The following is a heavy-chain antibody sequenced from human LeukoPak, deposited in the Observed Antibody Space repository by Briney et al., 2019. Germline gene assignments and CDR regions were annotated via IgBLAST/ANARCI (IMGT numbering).Heavy chain of an antibody. D-gene: IGHD2-2*02. V-gene: IGHV4-34*01. CDR3: ARRGRGYCSSTSCYRAGAFDI. J-gene: IGHJ3*02. CDR1: GGSFSGYY. Sequence: SETLSLTCAVYGGSFSGYYWSWIRQPPAKGLEWIGEINHCGSTNYNPSLKSRVTISVDTSKNQFSLKLSSVTAADTAVYYCARRGRGYCSSTSCYRAGAFDIWGQGTMVTVSS. CDR2: INHCGST.